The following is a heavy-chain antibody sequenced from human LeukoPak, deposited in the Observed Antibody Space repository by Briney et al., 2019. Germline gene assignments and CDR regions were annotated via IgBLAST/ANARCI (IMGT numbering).Heavy chain of an antibody. D-gene: IGHD6-19*01. J-gene: IGHJ4*02. CDR1: GFTFSSYA. Sequence: GGSLRLSCAASGFTFSSYAMSWVRQAPGKGLEWVSVITSTGGGAYYADYVKGRFTISRENSKNTLYLQMNSLRADDTAVYYCAKVGSGWSSDYWGQGTLVTVSS. CDR2: ITSTGGGA. CDR3: AKVGSGWSSDY. V-gene: IGHV3-23*01.